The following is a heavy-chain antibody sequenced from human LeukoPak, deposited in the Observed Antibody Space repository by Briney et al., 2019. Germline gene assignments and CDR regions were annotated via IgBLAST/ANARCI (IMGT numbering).Heavy chain of an antibody. Sequence: GGSLRLSCAASGFTFSDYFMSWIRQAPGKGLEWVSYISSSGITIYYADSVKGRFTISRDNAKNSLYLQMNSLTAEDTAVYYCARERGSVGGNWFDPWGQGTLVTVSS. D-gene: IGHD6-25*01. CDR3: ARERGSVGGNWFDP. V-gene: IGHV3-11*01. CDR1: GFTFSDYF. J-gene: IGHJ5*02. CDR2: ISSSGITI.